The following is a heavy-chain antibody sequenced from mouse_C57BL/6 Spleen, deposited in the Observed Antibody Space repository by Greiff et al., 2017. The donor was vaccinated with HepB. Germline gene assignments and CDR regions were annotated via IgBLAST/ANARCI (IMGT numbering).Heavy chain of an antibody. D-gene: IGHD1-1*02. J-gene: IGHJ2*01. CDR1: GYAFSSSW. CDR3: ARWGLWYYFDY. Sequence: QVQLQQSGPELVKPGASVKISCKASGYAFSSSWMNWVKQRPGKGLEWIGRIYPGDGDTNYNGKFKGKATLTADKSSSTAYMQLSSLTSEDSAVYFCARWGLWYYFDYWGQGTTLTVSS. CDR2: IYPGDGDT. V-gene: IGHV1-82*01.